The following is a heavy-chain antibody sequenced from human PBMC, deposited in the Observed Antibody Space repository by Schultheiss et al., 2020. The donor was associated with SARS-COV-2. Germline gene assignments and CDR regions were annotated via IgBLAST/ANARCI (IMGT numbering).Heavy chain of an antibody. CDR2: IIPILGIA. Sequence: SVKVSCKASGGTFSSYAISWVRQAPGQGLEWMGWIIPILGIANYAQKFQGRVTITADKSTSTAYMELSSLRSEDTAVYYCARGVDPGFFDYWGQGTLVTVSS. D-gene: IGHD2-15*01. V-gene: IGHV1-69*10. J-gene: IGHJ4*02. CDR1: GGTFSSYA. CDR3: ARGVDPGFFDY.